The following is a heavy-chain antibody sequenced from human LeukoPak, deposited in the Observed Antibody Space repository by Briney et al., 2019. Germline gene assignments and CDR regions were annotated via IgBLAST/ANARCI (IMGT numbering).Heavy chain of an antibody. V-gene: IGHV1-2*02. CDR2: INPNSGGT. D-gene: IGHD5-18*01. Sequence: ASVKVSCKASGYTFTGYFMHWVGQAPGQGLEWMGWINPNSGGTNYAQKFQGRVTMTRDTSISTAYMELSRLRSDDTAVYYCARLGMGTTHAFDIWGQGTMVTVSS. CDR1: GYTFTGYF. CDR3: ARLGMGTTHAFDI. J-gene: IGHJ3*02.